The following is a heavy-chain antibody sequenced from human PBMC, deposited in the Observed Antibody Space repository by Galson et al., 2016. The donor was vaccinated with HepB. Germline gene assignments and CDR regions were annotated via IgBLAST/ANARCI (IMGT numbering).Heavy chain of an antibody. CDR1: GGTSTSYA. CDR3: ARGSGYDYVWGSYRYTGFDI. D-gene: IGHD3-16*02. Sequence: SVKVSCKASGGTSTSYAIGWVRQAPGQGLEWMGGIIPIFGTTTYAQKFQGRVTITADKSTSTAYMELSSLRSEDTAVYYCARGSGYDYVWGSYRYTGFDIWGRGTMVTVSS. V-gene: IGHV1-69*06. J-gene: IGHJ3*02. CDR2: IIPIFGTT.